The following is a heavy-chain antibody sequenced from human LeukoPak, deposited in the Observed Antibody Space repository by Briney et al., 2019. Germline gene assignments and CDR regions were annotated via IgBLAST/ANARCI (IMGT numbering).Heavy chain of an antibody. V-gene: IGHV4-34*01. CDR2: INHSGST. J-gene: IGHJ5*02. D-gene: IGHD2-2*01. CDR3: ARGRGYCSSTSCYGSWFDP. Sequence: PSETLSLTCAVYGGSFSGYYWSWIRQPPGKGLEWIREINHSGSTNYNPSLKSRVTISVDTSKNQFSLKLSSVTAADTAVYYCARGRGYCSSTSCYGSWFDPWGQGTLVTVSS. CDR1: GGSFSGYY.